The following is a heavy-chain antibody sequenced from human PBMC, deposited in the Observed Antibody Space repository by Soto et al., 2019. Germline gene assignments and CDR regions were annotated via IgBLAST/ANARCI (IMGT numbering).Heavy chain of an antibody. D-gene: IGHD5-12*01. CDR2: INHSGST. CDR1: GGSFSGYY. CDR3: ARGVATVVTSYFDY. J-gene: IGHJ4*02. V-gene: IGHV4-34*01. Sequence: LSLTCAVYGGSFSGYYWSWIRQPPGKGLEWIGEINHSGSTNYNPSLKSRVTISVDTSKNQFSLKLSSVTAADTAVYYCARGVATVVTSYFDYWGQGTLVTVSS.